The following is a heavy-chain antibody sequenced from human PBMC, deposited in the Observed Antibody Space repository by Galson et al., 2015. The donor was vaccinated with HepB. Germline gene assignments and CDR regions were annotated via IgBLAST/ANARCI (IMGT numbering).Heavy chain of an antibody. V-gene: IGHV3-30*02. J-gene: IGHJ4*02. Sequence: SLRLSCAASGFTFSSYGMHWVRQAPGKGLEWVAFIRYDGSNKYYADSVKGRFTISRDNSKNTLYLQMNSLRAEDTAVYYCAKDQWLANALDYWGQGTLVTVSS. CDR1: GFTFSSYG. D-gene: IGHD6-19*01. CDR3: AKDQWLANALDY. CDR2: IRYDGSNK.